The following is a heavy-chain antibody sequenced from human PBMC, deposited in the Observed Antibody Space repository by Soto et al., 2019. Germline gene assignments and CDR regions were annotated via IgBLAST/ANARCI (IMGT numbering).Heavy chain of an antibody. CDR2: ISSSSSAI. CDR1: GFTFSSYS. V-gene: IGHV3-48*01. J-gene: IGHJ6*03. CDR3: ARDFAYYDFWSGYYPVYYYMDV. Sequence: GGSLRLSCAASGFTFSSYSMNWVRQAPGKGLEWVSYISSSSSAIYYADPVKGRFTISRDNAKNSLYLQMNSLRAEDTAVYYCARDFAYYDFWSGYYPVYYYMDVWGKGTTVTVSS. D-gene: IGHD3-3*01.